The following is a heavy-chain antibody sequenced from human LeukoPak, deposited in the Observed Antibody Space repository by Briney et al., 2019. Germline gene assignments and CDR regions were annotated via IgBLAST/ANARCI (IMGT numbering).Heavy chain of an antibody. CDR3: ARVPHSVEGSMKAVFIHYFDY. J-gene: IGHJ4*02. V-gene: IGHV4-38-2*01. Sequence: SETLSLTCAVSDYSINSGYCWGWIRQPPGKGLEWIGGIDHSGNTHYNPSLKNRVTISVDTSKNEFSLKLSSVTATDTAVYYCARVPHSVEGSMKAVFIHYFDYWGQGSLVTVSS. D-gene: IGHD3-22*01. CDR1: DYSINSGYC. CDR2: IDHSGNT.